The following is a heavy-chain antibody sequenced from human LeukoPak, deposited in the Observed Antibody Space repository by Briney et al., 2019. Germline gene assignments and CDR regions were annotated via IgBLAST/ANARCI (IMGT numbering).Heavy chain of an antibody. D-gene: IGHD6-13*01. CDR1: GFTFSSYA. V-gene: IGHV3-23*01. CDR3: AKDLKDRIAAALWETNWFDP. J-gene: IGHJ5*02. CDR2: ISGSGGST. Sequence: PGGSLRLSCAASGFTFSSYAMSWVRQAPGKGLEWVSAISGSGGSTYYADSVKGRFTISRDNSKNTLYLQMNSLRAEDTAVYYCAKDLKDRIAAALWETNWFDPWGQGTLVTVSS.